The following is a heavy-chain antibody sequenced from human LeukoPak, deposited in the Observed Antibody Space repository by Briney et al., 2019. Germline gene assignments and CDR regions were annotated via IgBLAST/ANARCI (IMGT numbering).Heavy chain of an antibody. CDR1: GGSISSGDYY. Sequence: SQTLSPTCTVSGGSISSGDYYWSWIRQPPGKGLEWIGYIYYSGSTYYNPSLKSLVTISVDTSKNQFSLRLSSVTAADTAVYYCARDPRGGYGAFDIWGQGTMVTVSS. V-gene: IGHV4-30-4*01. D-gene: IGHD5-12*01. CDR3: ARDPRGGYGAFDI. CDR2: IYYSGST. J-gene: IGHJ3*02.